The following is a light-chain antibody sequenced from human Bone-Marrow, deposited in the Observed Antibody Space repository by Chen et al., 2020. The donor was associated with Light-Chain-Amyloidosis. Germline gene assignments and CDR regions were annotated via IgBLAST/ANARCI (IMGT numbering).Light chain of an antibody. V-gene: IGKV3-15*01. Sequence: EIVMTQSPATLSVSPGERATLPCRASQSVSSNLAWYQQTPGQAPRLLIYGASTRATGIPARFSGSGSGTEFTLTISSLQSEDFAVYYCQQYNNWPRTFGQGTKVEIK. CDR1: QSVSSN. CDR2: GAS. J-gene: IGKJ1*01. CDR3: QQYNNWPRT.